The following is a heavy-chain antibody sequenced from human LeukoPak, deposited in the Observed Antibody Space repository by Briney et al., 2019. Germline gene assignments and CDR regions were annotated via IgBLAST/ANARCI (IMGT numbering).Heavy chain of an antibody. CDR3: ARAGQGDFWSGLRYFDY. V-gene: IGHV4-59*01. J-gene: IGHJ4*02. CDR2: IYYSGST. CDR1: GGSISRYY. D-gene: IGHD3-3*01. Sequence: KPSETLSLTCTVSGGSISRYYWSWVRQPPGKGLEWNGYIYYSGSTNYNPSLKSRVTISVDTSKNHFSLKLSSVTAADTAVYYCARAGQGDFWSGLRYFDYWGQGTLVTVSS.